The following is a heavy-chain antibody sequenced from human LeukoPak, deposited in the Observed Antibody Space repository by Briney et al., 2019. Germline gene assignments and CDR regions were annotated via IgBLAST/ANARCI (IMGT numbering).Heavy chain of an antibody. CDR1: GFTFSSFA. CDR2: ISATGGT. Sequence: QPGGSRRLPCVASGFTFSSFAMNWVRQAPGKGLEWVSVISATGGTRYADSVKGRFTISRDNSKNTLHLQMNSLRAEDTAVYYCAKEEPPGVLDLWGQGTLITVSS. D-gene: IGHD3/OR15-3a*01. V-gene: IGHV3-23*01. J-gene: IGHJ4*02. CDR3: AKEEPPGVLDL.